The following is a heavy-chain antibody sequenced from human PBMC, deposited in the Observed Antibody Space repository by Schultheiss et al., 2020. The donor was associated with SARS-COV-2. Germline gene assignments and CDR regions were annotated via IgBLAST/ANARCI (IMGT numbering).Heavy chain of an antibody. V-gene: IGHV3-15*01. CDR1: GFTFSNAW. CDR3: ARGPVVVADTPDYYFDY. Sequence: GGSLRLSCAASGFTFSNAWMSWVRQAPGKGLEWVGRIKSKTDGGTTDYAAPVKGRFTISRDDSKNTLYLQMNSLRAEDTAVYYCARGPVVVADTPDYYFDYWGQGTLVTVSS. CDR2: IKSKTDGGTT. J-gene: IGHJ4*02. D-gene: IGHD2-15*01.